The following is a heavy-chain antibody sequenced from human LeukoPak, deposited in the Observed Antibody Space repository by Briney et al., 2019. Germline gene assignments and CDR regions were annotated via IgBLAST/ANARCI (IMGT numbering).Heavy chain of an antibody. D-gene: IGHD3-22*01. CDR1: GGTFSSYA. J-gene: IGHJ4*02. CDR3: ARILGGYYDSSGHFDY. Sequence: SVKVSCKASGGTFSSYAISWVRQAPGQGLEWMGRIIPIFGTANYAQKFQGRVTITTDESTSTAYMELSSLRSEDTAVYYCARILGGYYDSSGHFDYWGQGTLVTVSS. CDR2: IIPIFGTA. V-gene: IGHV1-69*05.